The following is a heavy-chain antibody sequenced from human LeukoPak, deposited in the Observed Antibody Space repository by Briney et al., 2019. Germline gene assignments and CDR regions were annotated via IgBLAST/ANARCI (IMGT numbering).Heavy chain of an antibody. D-gene: IGHD3-22*01. CDR1: GFTFSSYG. CDR2: ISYDGSNK. V-gene: IGHV3-30*18. CDR3: AKDQGYHYDSYYFDY. J-gene: IGHJ4*02. Sequence: GGSLRLSCAASGFTFSSYGMHWVRQAPGKGLEWVAVISYDGSNKYYADSVKGRFTISGDNSKNTLYLQMNSLRAEDTAVYYCAKDQGYHYDSYYFDYWGQGTLVTVSS.